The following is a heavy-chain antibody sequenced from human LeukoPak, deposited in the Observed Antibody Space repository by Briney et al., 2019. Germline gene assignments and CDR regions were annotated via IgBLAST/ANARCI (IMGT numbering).Heavy chain of an antibody. CDR2: IYTSGST. D-gene: IGHD6-13*01. J-gene: IGHJ3*02. CDR3: ASTFSWSRGAFDI. Sequence: SQTLSLTCTVSGASISTSGYFWSWIRQPAGKGLEWIGRIYTSGSTNYNPSLKSRVTISVDTSKNQFSLKLSSVTAADTAVYYCASTFSWSRGAFDIWGQGTMVTVSS. CDR1: GASISTSGYF. V-gene: IGHV4-61*02.